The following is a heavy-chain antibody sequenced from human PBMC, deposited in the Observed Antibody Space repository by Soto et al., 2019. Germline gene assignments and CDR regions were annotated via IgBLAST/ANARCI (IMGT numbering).Heavy chain of an antibody. CDR3: ARDRGPSSGCYPYWFDP. CDR1: GGTFTNYY. V-gene: IGHV1-69*13. Sequence: GASVKVSCKASGGTFTNYYMRWVRQAPGQGLEWMGGIIPIFGTANYAQKFQGRVTITADESTSTAYMELSSLRSEDTAVYYCARDRGPSSGCYPYWFDPWGQGTLVTVSS. J-gene: IGHJ5*02. D-gene: IGHD3-22*01. CDR2: IIPIFGTA.